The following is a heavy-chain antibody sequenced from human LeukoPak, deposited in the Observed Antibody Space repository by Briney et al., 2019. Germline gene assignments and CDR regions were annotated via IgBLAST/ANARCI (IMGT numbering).Heavy chain of an antibody. V-gene: IGHV4-59*08. CDR2: IYYSGAH. CDR3: ARHSPQQYDSPFHI. Sequence: SETLSLTCVVSGGAINSYECTWILQPPGKGLEGSGYIYYSGAHNYHPSLRSPVTLSVDQSQNPFSLQLSSVTAADTAVYYCARHSPQQYDSPFHIWGQRTMVTVSS. CDR1: GGAINSYE. J-gene: IGHJ3*02. D-gene: IGHD3-22*01.